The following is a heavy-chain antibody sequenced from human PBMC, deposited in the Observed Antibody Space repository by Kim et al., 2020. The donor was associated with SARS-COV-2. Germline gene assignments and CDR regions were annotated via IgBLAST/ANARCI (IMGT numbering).Heavy chain of an antibody. CDR1: GFTFANYA. J-gene: IGHJ3*01. D-gene: IGHD7-27*01. CDR2: IRNIAHGGTT. CDR3: STLTDT. V-gene: IGHV3-49*04. Sequence: GGSLRLSCRASGFTFANYAMNWVRQAPGKGLEWAGLIRNIAHGGTTEYAASVKGRFTISRDNAKSIAYLQMDNLKTDDTGVYYCSTLTDTWGRGTVVTVSS.